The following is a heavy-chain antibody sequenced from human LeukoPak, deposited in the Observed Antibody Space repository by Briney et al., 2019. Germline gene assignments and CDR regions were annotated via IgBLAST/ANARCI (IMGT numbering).Heavy chain of an antibody. D-gene: IGHD3-22*01. V-gene: IGHV3-48*04. Sequence: PGGSLRLSCTASGFTFSNAWMNWVRQAPGKGLEWVSYISSSGSTIYYADSVKGRFTISRDNAKNSLYLQMNSLRAEDTAVYYCARVTPPHYVLSDSTGYYYDFWGQGTLVTVSS. CDR1: GFTFSNAW. CDR2: ISSSGSTI. CDR3: ARVTPPHYVLSDSTGYYYDF. J-gene: IGHJ4*02.